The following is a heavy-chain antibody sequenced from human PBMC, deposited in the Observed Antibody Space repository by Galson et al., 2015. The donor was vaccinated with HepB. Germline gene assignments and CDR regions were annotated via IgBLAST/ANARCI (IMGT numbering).Heavy chain of an antibody. CDR2: INPISGGR. J-gene: IGHJ4*02. D-gene: IGHD2-21*01. CDR3: AREYATILGLDF. V-gene: IGHV1-46*01. Sequence: SVKVSCKASGDTFISYYLHWVRQAPGQGLEWMGVINPISGGRSYAQKFQGRATMTSDTSTSTVYMELSSLRSEDTAVYYCAREYATILGLDFWGQGTLVTVSS. CDR1: GDTFISYY.